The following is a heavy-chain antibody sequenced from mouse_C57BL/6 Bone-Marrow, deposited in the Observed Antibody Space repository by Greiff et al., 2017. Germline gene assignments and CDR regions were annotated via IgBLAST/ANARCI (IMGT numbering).Heavy chain of an antibody. CDR2: ISSGGSYT. CDR1: GFTFSSYG. V-gene: IGHV5-6*01. Sequence: EVKLMESGGDLVKPGGSLKLSCVASGFTFSSYGMSWVRQTPDKRLEWVATISSGGSYTYYPDSVKGRFTISRDNAKNTLYLQKSSLKSEDTAVYYCARQKGPRWFAYWGQGTLVTVSA. J-gene: IGHJ3*01. CDR3: ARQKGPRWFAY.